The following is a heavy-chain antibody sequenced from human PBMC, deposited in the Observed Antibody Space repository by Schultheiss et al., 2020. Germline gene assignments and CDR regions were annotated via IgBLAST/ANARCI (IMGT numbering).Heavy chain of an antibody. CDR2: IYYSGST. V-gene: IGHV4-39*01. J-gene: IGHJ5*02. CDR3: ARRGRYCSGGSCYSGGRWWFDP. D-gene: IGHD2-15*01. CDR1: GGSFSGYY. Sequence: SETLSLTCAVYGGSFSGYYWGWIRQPPGKGLEWIGSIYYSGSTYYNPSLKSRVTISVDTSKNQFSLKLSSVTAADTAVYYCARRGRYCSGGSCYSGGRWWFDPWGQGTLVTVSS.